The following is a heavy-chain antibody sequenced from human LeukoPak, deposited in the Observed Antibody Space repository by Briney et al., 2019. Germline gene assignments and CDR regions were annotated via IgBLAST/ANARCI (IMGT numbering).Heavy chain of an antibody. D-gene: IGHD2-2*01. J-gene: IGHJ4*02. CDR1: GFTFSSYA. CDR2: ISGSGGST. Sequence: QPGGSLRLSCAASGFTFSSYAMSWVRQAPGKGLEWVSAISGSGGSTYYADSVKGRFTISRDNSKNTLYLQMNSLRAEDTAVYYCAKPEYQLGKMALGYWGQGTLVTVSS. CDR3: AKPEYQLGKMALGY. V-gene: IGHV3-23*01.